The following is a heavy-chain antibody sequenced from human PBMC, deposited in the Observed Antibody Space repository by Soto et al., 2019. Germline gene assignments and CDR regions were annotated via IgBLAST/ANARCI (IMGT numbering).Heavy chain of an antibody. CDR1: GYTFTSYY. D-gene: IGHD3-10*01. CDR2: INPSGGST. CDR3: AREHKLLWFGFYYYYGMDV. Sequence: QVQLVQSGAEVKKPGASVKVSCKASGYTFTSYYMHWVRQAPGQGLEWMGIINPSGGSTSYAQKFQGRGTMTRDTSTSTVYMELGSLRSEDTAVYYCAREHKLLWFGFYYYYGMDVWGQGTTVTVSS. V-gene: IGHV1-46*01. J-gene: IGHJ6*02.